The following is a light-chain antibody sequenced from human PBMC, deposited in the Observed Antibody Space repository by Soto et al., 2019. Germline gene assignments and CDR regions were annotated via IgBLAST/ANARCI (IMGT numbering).Light chain of an antibody. CDR2: EVS. V-gene: IGLV2-23*02. CDR3: CSYAGLSTYV. Sequence: QSVLTQPASVSGSPGQSITISCTGTSSDIEIYNLVSWFQHHPGKAPKLMISEVSKRPSGVSNRFSGSKSGNTASLTISGLQDEDEADYYCCSYAGLSTYVFGTGTKLTVL. J-gene: IGLJ1*01. CDR1: SSDIEIYNL.